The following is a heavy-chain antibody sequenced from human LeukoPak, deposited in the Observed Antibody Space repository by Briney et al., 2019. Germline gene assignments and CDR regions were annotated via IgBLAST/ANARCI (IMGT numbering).Heavy chain of an antibody. CDR2: IYYSGST. D-gene: IGHD1-26*01. Sequence: SETLSLSCTVSVGSLSSYYRRWIRQPPGKGLEWVGYIYYSGSTNYNPSLKSRVTITVDTSKNQFSLKLRSETAADTAVYYCARSPFKVAARGCYYYYGMDVWGQGTMVTVSS. V-gene: IGHV4-59*08. J-gene: IGHJ6*02. CDR1: VGSLSSYY. CDR3: ARSPFKVAARGCYYYYGMDV.